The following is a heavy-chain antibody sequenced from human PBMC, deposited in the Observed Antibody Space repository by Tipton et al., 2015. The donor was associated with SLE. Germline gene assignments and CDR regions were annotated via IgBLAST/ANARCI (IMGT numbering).Heavy chain of an antibody. CDR2: IRYDGSNK. Sequence: SLRLSCAASGFTFSSYGMHWVRQAPGKGLEWVAFIRYDGSNKYYADSVKGRFTISRDNSKNTLYLQMNSLRAEDTAVYYCAGAPGPGIGGVYWGQGTLVTVSS. CDR3: AGAPGPGIGGVY. V-gene: IGHV3-33*01. D-gene: IGHD1-26*01. CDR1: GFTFSSYG. J-gene: IGHJ4*02.